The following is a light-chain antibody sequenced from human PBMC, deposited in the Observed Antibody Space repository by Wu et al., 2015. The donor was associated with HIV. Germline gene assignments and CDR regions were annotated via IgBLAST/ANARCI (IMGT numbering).Light chain of an antibody. V-gene: IGKV3-15*01. J-gene: IGKJ3*01. CDR3: HQYTNWPPRDT. CDR1: QSVGSIY. Sequence: EIVLTQSPGTLSLSPGDRATLACRASQSVGSIYLAWYQQKPGQAPRLLISGASTRATGVPARFSGSGSGTDFTLTISSLQSEDFALYYCHQYTNWPPRDTFGPGTKVDIK. CDR2: GAS.